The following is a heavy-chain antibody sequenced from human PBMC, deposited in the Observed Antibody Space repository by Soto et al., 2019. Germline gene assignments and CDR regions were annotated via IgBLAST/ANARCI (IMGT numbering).Heavy chain of an antibody. V-gene: IGHV3-33*01. Sequence: GSLRLSCAASGFTFSSYGMHWVRQAPGKGLEWVAVIWYDGSNKYYADSVKGRFTISRDNSKNTLYLQMNSLRAEDTAVYYCARDRKEVVVTAILGYWGQGTLVTVSS. D-gene: IGHD2-21*02. J-gene: IGHJ4*02. CDR2: IWYDGSNK. CDR3: ARDRKEVVVTAILGY. CDR1: GFTFSSYG.